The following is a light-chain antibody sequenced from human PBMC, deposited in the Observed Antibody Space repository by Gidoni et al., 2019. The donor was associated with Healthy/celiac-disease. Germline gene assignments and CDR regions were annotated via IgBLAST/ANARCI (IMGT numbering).Light chain of an antibody. CDR3: QQRSNWPPELT. CDR1: QSVSSY. J-gene: IGKJ4*01. Sequence: ESVLPQSPATLSWSPGERATLSCRASQSVSSYLAWYQRKPGQAPRLRIYDAANRATGIPARFSGSGSGTDFTLTISSLEPEDFAVYYCQQRSNWPPELTFGGXTKVEIK. CDR2: DAA. V-gene: IGKV3-11*01.